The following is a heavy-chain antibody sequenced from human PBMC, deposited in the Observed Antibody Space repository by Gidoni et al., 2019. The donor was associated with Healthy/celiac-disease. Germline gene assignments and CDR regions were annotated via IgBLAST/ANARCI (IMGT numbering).Heavy chain of an antibody. Sequence: QVQLVQSGAEVKKPGSSVKVSCKASGGTFSSYAIRWVRQAPGQGLEWMGGIIPIFGTANYAQKFQGRVTITADESTSTAYMELSSLRSEDTAVYYCATSPYDSSGYYPEYFQHWGQGTLVTVSS. V-gene: IGHV1-69*01. CDR3: ATSPYDSSGYYPEYFQH. CDR2: IIPIFGTA. D-gene: IGHD3-22*01. CDR1: GGTFSSYA. J-gene: IGHJ1*01.